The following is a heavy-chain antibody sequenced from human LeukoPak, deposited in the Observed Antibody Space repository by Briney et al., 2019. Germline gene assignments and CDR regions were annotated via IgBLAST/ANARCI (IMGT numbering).Heavy chain of an antibody. V-gene: IGHV4-39*07. Sequence: GSLRLSCAASGFTFSSYSMNWVRQPPGKGLEWIGSIYYSGRTYYNPSLKSRVTISVDTSKNQFSLKLSSVTAADTAVYYCARSSMIVVVITGVNWFDPWGQGTLVTVSS. CDR1: GFTFSSYS. J-gene: IGHJ5*02. CDR2: IYYSGRT. CDR3: ARSSMIVVVITGVNWFDP. D-gene: IGHD3-22*01.